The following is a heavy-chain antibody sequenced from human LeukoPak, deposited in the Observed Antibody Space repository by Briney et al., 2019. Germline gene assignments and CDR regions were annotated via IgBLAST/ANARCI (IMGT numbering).Heavy chain of an antibody. CDR3: ARPRSPYYYYGMDV. Sequence: PSETLSLTCAVYGGSFSGYYWSWIRQPPGKGLEWIGEINHSGSTNYNPSLKSRVTISVDTPKNQFSLKLSSVTAADTAVYYCARPRSPYYYYGMDVWGQGTTVTVSS. V-gene: IGHV4-34*01. CDR1: GGSFSGYY. J-gene: IGHJ6*02. CDR2: INHSGST.